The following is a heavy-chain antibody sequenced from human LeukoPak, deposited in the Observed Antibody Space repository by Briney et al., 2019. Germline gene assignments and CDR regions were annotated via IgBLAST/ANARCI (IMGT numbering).Heavy chain of an antibody. J-gene: IGHJ1*01. D-gene: IGHD1-26*01. CDR3: AKDSDVGVGGDFQH. CDR2: ISGSGTYT. CDR1: GFTFSSYA. V-gene: IGHV3-23*01. Sequence: PGGSLRLSCAASGFTFSSYAMSWVRQAPGKGLEWVSSISGSGTYTNYADSVKGRFTISRDNSKNTLYLQMNSLRAEDTAVYYCAKDSDVGVGGDFQHWGQGTLVTVSS.